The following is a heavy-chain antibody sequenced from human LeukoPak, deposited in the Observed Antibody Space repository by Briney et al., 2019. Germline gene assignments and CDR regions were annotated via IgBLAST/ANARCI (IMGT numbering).Heavy chain of an antibody. V-gene: IGHV3-23*01. Sequence: PGGSLRLSCAASGFTFSSYAMTWVRQAPGKGLEWVSAISGSGVSTYYADSVKGRFTISRDNSRNTLYLQMNTLRAEDTAVYYCARDSSGWSKNYWGQGTLVTVSS. CDR3: ARDSSGWSKNY. J-gene: IGHJ4*02. CDR1: GFTFSSYA. D-gene: IGHD6-19*01. CDR2: ISGSGVST.